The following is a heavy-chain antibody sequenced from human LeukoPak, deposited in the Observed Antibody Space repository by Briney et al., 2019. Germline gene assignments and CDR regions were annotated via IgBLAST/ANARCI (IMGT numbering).Heavy chain of an antibody. J-gene: IGHJ4*02. V-gene: IGHV1-2*02. CDR1: GYTFTGYY. CDR2: INPNSGGT. D-gene: IGHD3-3*01. CDR3: ARESLSEWSFDY. Sequence: GASVKVSCKASGYTFTGYYMHWVGQAPGQGLEWMGWINPNSGGTNYAQKFQGRVTMTRDTSISTAYMELSRLRSDDTAVYYCARESLSEWSFDYWGQGTLVTVSS.